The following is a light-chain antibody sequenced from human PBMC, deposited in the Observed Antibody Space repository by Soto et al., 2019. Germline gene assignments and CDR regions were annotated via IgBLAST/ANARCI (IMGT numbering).Light chain of an antibody. CDR1: SSAVGVHKF. CDR3: SSFSDSDTVL. Sequence: QSVLTQPRSVSGSPGQSVTISCTGTSSAVGVHKFVSWYQLHPGRPPKLIIFDVSKRPSGLPDRFSGSNSGNTASLTISGLQAEEEADYYCSSFSDSDTVLFGGGTQLTVL. J-gene: IGLJ3*02. CDR2: DVS. V-gene: IGLV2-11*01.